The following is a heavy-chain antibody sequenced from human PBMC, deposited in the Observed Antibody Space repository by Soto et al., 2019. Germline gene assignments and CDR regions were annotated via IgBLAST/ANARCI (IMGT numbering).Heavy chain of an antibody. CDR3: ARGILYGMDV. J-gene: IGHJ6*02. Sequence: QVQLVESGGGLVKPGGSLRLSYAASGFTFSAYYMTWIRQAPGKGLEWVSYISSSSTYTNYSDSVKGRFTISRDNAKNSLYLQMNSLRAEDTALYYCARGILYGMDVWGQGTTVTVSS. CDR2: ISSSSTYT. CDR1: GFTFSAYY. V-gene: IGHV3-11*05.